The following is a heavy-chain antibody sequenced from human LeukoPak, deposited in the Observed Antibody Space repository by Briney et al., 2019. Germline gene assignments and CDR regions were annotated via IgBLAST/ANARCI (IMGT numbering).Heavy chain of an antibody. Sequence: PSETLSLTCTVSGGSISTYYWSWIRQPPGKGLEWIGYVFYSGNTDYNPSLQSRVTISLDTSKNQFSLKLSPVTAADTALYYCARGYSSSSVLGYYYYYMDVWGKGTTVTVSS. CDR1: GGSISTYY. J-gene: IGHJ6*03. D-gene: IGHD6-6*01. CDR2: VFYSGNT. V-gene: IGHV4-59*01. CDR3: ARGYSSSSVLGYYYYYMDV.